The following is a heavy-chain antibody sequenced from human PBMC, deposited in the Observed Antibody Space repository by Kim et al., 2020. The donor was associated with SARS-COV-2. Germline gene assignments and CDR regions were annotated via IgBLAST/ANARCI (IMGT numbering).Heavy chain of an antibody. CDR3: AREPHSGIPRWFDP. Sequence: GGSLRLSCAASGFTFGDYYMRWIRQAPGKGLEWVAYIRSSSNYPNYADSVKGRFTISRDNAKNSLYLQMNNLRAEDTAVYYCAREPHSGIPRWFDPWGQGTLVTASS. CDR1: GFTFGDYY. J-gene: IGHJ5*02. CDR2: IRSSSNYP. V-gene: IGHV3-11*06.